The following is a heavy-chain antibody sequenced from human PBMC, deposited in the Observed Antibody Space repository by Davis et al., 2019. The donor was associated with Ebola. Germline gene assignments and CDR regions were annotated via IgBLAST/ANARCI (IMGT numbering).Heavy chain of an antibody. J-gene: IGHJ6*03. CDR1: GFTFSSYA. CDR3: AKRYCSSTSCYKEGYYYYYMDV. V-gene: IGHV3-23*01. D-gene: IGHD2-2*02. CDR2: ISGSGGST. Sequence: PGGSLRLSCAASGFTFSSYAMSWVRQAPGKGLEWVSAISGSGGSTYYADSVKGRFTISRDNSKNTLYLQMNSLRAEDTAVYYCAKRYCSSTSCYKEGYYYYYMDVWGKGTTVTVSS.